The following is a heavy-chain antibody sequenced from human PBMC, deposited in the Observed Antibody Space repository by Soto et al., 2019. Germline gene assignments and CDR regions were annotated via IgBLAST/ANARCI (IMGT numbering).Heavy chain of an antibody. V-gene: IGHV3-30-3*02. CDR3: ANCSRTSGHLGSDY. Sequence: PGGSLRLSCAASGFTFSSYAMNWVRQAPGKGLEWVALIAYDGNNRYYTDSVKGRFTISRDNSKSALYLQMNSLRPEDSAVYYCANCSRTSGHLGSDYWGQGTLVTVSS. CDR2: IAYDGNNR. D-gene: IGHD2-2*01. CDR1: GFTFSSYA. J-gene: IGHJ4*02.